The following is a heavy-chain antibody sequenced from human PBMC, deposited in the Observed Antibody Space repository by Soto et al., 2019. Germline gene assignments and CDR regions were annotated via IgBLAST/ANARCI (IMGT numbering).Heavy chain of an antibody. CDR2: IYSGGST. Sequence: EVQLVESGGGLVQPGGSLRLSCAASGFTVSTNYMSWVRQAPGKGLEWVSVIYSGGSTYYADSVKGRFTISRDNSKNTLYLQVNGLRAEDTAVYYCARRYSSSWYFDYWGQGTLVTVSS. CDR1: GFTVSTNY. J-gene: IGHJ4*02. D-gene: IGHD6-13*01. V-gene: IGHV3-66*01. CDR3: ARRYSSSWYFDY.